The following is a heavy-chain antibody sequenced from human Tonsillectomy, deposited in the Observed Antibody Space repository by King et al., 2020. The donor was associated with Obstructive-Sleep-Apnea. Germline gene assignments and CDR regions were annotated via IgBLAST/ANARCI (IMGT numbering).Heavy chain of an antibody. J-gene: IGHJ4*02. D-gene: IGHD2-2*01. Sequence: QLQESGPGLVKPSETLSLTCTVSGGSISSYYWSWIRQPPGKGLEWIGYIYYSGSTNYNPSLKSRVTISVDTSKYQFSLKLSSVTAADTAVYYCARHQRGVVIPAAYFDYWGQGTLVTVSS. CDR1: GGSISSYY. CDR2: IYYSGST. CDR3: ARHQRGVVIPAAYFDY. V-gene: IGHV4-59*08.